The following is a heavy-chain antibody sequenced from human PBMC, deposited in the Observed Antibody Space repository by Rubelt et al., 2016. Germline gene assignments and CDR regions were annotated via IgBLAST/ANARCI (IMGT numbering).Heavy chain of an antibody. CDR3: GRDHDSSGNNAFDI. CDR1: GGTFSSYA. J-gene: IGHJ3*02. V-gene: IGHV1-69*06. CDR2: IIPIFGTA. D-gene: IGHD3-22*01. Sequence: QVQLVQSGAEVKKPGSSVKVSCKASGGTFSSYAISWVRQAPGQGLEWMGGIIPIFGTANYAQKFQGRVTITADKSTSTGYMELSSLRSEDTAVYYCGRDHDSSGNNAFDIWGQGTMVTVSS.